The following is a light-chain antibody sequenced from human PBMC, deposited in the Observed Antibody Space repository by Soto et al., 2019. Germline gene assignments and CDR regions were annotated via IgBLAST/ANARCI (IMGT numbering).Light chain of an antibody. V-gene: IGKV3-20*01. J-gene: IGKJ1*01. CDR1: QTISSNY. Sequence: DIVLTQSPGTLSVSPGERATLSCRASQTISSNYLAWYQQKPGQPPSLLIYGTSSRATGIPDRFIGSGPGTDITVDIGGFEREESAIYCWQQDVSWTGGQGTKVEIK. CDR3: QQDVSWT. CDR2: GTS.